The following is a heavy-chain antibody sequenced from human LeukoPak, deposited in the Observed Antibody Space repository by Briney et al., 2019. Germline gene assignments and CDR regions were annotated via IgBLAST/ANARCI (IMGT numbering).Heavy chain of an antibody. CDR1: GYTFTGYY. CDR2: INPNSGGT. Sequence: GASVKVSCKASGYTFTGYYVHWVRQAPGQGLEWMGWINPNSGGTNYAQRFQGRVTMARDTSINTAYMELSRLTSDDTAMYYCARELIRAFYYFDSWGQGTLVTVSS. D-gene: IGHD3-22*01. V-gene: IGHV1-2*02. CDR3: ARELIRAFYYFDS. J-gene: IGHJ4*02.